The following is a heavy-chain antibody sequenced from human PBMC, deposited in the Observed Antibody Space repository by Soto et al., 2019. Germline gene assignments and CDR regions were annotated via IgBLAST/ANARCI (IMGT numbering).Heavy chain of an antibody. CDR2: IFYNGST. CDR1: GGSISHYH. V-gene: IGHV4-59*01. CDR3: ARSFYP. Sequence: QLQLQESGPGLVKPSETLSLTCTVSGGSISHYHWNWIRQAPAKGMVWIGYIFYNGSTHYNPSLSSRVTILVAMSKNRLSLTLTSVTAADTAVYYCARSFYPWGQGTLVTVSS. J-gene: IGHJ5*02.